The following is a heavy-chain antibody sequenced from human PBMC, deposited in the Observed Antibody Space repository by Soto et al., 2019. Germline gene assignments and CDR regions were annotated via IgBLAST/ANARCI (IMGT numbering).Heavy chain of an antibody. D-gene: IGHD2-21*01. CDR2: IYYSGTT. J-gene: IGHJ4*02. V-gene: IGHV4-31*03. CDR3: TREKKVAYCGGNCPAYSDS. CDR1: GGSISSGFYY. Sequence: QVQLQESGPGLVKPSQTLSLTCTVSGGSISSGFYYWSWIRQQPGKGPEWIGYIYYSGTTYYNPSLKSRVTLSVDPSENQFSLKLTSVTAADTAFYYCTREKKVAYCGGNCPAYSDSWGQGTLVIVSS.